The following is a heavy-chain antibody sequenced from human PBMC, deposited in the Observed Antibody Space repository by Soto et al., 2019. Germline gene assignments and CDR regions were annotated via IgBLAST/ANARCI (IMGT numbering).Heavy chain of an antibody. D-gene: IGHD6-19*01. V-gene: IGHV1-8*01. Sequence: EASVKVSCTASGYTFTSYDINWVRQATGQGLEWMGWMNPNSGNTGYAQKFQGRVTMTRNTSISTAYMELSSLRSEDTAVYYCARGLSGWYYAFDIWGQGTMVTVSS. CDR1: GYTFTSYD. CDR2: MNPNSGNT. CDR3: ARGLSGWYYAFDI. J-gene: IGHJ3*02.